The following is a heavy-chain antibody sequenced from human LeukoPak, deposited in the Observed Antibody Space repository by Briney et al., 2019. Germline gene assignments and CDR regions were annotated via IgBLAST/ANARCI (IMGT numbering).Heavy chain of an antibody. CDR3: ARDVLTGDQWYFDL. V-gene: IGHV4-61*02. Sequence: PSETLSLTCTVSGGSISSGSYYWSWIRQPAGKGLEWIGRIYTSGSTNYNPSLKSRVTISVDTSKNQFSLKLSSVTAADTAVYYCARDVLTGDQWYFDLGGRGTLVTVSS. CDR2: IYTSGST. J-gene: IGHJ2*01. D-gene: IGHD7-27*01. CDR1: GGSISSGSYY.